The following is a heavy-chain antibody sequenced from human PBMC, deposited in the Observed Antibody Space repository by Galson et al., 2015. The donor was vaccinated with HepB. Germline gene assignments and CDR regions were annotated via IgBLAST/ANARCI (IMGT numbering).Heavy chain of an antibody. CDR1: GFTFSSYS. CDR3: ARDRGSNVLLWFGELSHPRVFDY. J-gene: IGHJ4*02. CDR2: ISSSSSYI. D-gene: IGHD3-10*01. V-gene: IGHV3-21*01. Sequence: SLRLSCAASGFTFSSYSMNWVRQAPGKGLEWVSSISSSSSYIYYADSVKGRFTISRDNAKNSLYLQMNSLRAEDTAVYYCARDRGSNVLLWFGELSHPRVFDYWGQGTLVTVSS.